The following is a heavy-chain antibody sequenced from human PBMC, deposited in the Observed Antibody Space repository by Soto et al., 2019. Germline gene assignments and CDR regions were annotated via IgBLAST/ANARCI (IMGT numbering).Heavy chain of an antibody. CDR2: INPNSGGT. J-gene: IGHJ6*02. D-gene: IGHD3-10*01. V-gene: IGHV1-2*04. Sequence: QVQLVQSGAEVKKPGASVKVSCKASGYTFTGYYMHWVRQAPGQWLEWMGWINPNSGGTNYAQKFQGWVTMTRDTSISTAYMDLSRLRSDDTAEYYCAREEVFRSDQYYYGSGTSYYYYGMDVWGQGTTVTVSS. CDR3: AREEVFRSDQYYYGSGTSYYYYGMDV. CDR1: GYTFTGYY.